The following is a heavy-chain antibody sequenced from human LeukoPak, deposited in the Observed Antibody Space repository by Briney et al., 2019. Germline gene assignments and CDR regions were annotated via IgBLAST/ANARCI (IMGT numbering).Heavy chain of an antibody. CDR2: FYSSGIT. D-gene: IGHD3-10*01. V-gene: IGHV4-4*07. Sequence: SETLSLTCIISGGSITSYYWTWIRQPAGKGLEWIGRFYSSGITNYNPSLKSRVTLSVDTSKNEFSLRLTSVTAADTAVYYCARGENYGSSGNYYIHWGQGTLVTVSS. CDR3: ARGENYGSSGNYYIH. CDR1: GGSITSYY. J-gene: IGHJ4*02.